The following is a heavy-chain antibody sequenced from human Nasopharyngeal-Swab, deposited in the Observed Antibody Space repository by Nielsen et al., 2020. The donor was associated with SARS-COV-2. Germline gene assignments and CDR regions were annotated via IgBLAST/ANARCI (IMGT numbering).Heavy chain of an antibody. V-gene: IGHV3-33*01. J-gene: IGHJ4*02. CDR1: GFTFSNYA. Sequence: GGSLRLSCAASGFTFSNYAMHWVRQTPGKGLEWVAVIWYDGSQKYYGDSVKGRFTISRDNSKNTVYLQMNSLRAEDTAVYYCARGVGAYGSGPLFDYWGQGTLVTVSS. CDR2: IWYDGSQK. D-gene: IGHD3-10*01. CDR3: ARGVGAYGSGPLFDY.